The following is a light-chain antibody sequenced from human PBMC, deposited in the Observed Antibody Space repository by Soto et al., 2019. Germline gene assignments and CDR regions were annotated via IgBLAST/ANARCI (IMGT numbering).Light chain of an antibody. CDR2: YNN. J-gene: IGLJ7*01. CDR1: NIGTKS. Sequence: SSELTQPPSVSVAPGRTARISCGGNNIGTKSVHWYRQKPGQAPVLVIYYNNDRPSGIPERFSGSNSGNTATLTISRVEDGDEADYYCQVWDGSSDLAVFGGGTQLTVL. V-gene: IGLV3-21*04. CDR3: QVWDGSSDLAV.